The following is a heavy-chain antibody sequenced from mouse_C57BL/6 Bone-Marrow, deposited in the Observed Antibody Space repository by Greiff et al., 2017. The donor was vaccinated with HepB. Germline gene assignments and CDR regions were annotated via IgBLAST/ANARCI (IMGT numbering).Heavy chain of an antibody. J-gene: IGHJ4*01. CDR1: GYSFTGYY. CDR3: ARGGTGAMDY. D-gene: IGHD3-3*01. CDR2: INPSTGGT. V-gene: IGHV1-42*01. Sequence: VQLQQSGPELVKPGASVKISCKASGYSFTGYYMNWVKQSPEKSLEWIGEINPSTGGTTYNQKFKAKATLTVDKSSSTAYMQLKSLTSEDSAVYYCARGGTGAMDYWGQGTSVTVSS.